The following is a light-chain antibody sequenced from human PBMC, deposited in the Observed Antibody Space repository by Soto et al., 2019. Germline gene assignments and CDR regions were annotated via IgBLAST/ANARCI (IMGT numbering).Light chain of an antibody. Sequence: ENFLTQSPATLSLSPGEVATLSCRPSQSVSNYLVWYQQRPGQAPRLLIYDASNRAPGIPARFSGSGSGTDFTLTITSLEPEDFAVYYCQQRSNWPLTFGGGTKVDIK. CDR3: QQRSNWPLT. CDR2: DAS. J-gene: IGKJ4*01. V-gene: IGKV3-11*01. CDR1: QSVSNY.